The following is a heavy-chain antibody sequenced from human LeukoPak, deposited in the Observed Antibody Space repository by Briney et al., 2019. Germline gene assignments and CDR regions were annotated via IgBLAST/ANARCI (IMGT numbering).Heavy chain of an antibody. Sequence: GGSLRLSCAASGFTFSSYAMHWVRQAPGKGLEWGAVIAYDGSNKYYADSVKGRFTISRDNSKNKVYVQMKSLRAEDTAVYYCARDGGSIKPNWFDPWGQGTLVTVSS. CDR2: IAYDGSNK. D-gene: IGHD3-3*01. CDR1: GFTFSSYA. V-gene: IGHV3-30*04. CDR3: ARDGGSIKPNWFDP. J-gene: IGHJ5*02.